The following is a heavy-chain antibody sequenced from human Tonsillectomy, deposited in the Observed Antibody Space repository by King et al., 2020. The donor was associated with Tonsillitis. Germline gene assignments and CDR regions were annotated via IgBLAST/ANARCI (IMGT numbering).Heavy chain of an antibody. CDR2: IYYSGST. V-gene: IGHV4-31*03. J-gene: IGHJ6*02. D-gene: IGHD3-3*02. Sequence: VQLQESGPGLVKPSQTLSLTCTVSGGSISSGGYYWSWIRQHPGKGLEWIGYIYYSGSTYYNPSLKSRVTISVDTSKNQFSLKLSSVTAADTAVYYCAREHFFGAATRGGYYYYGMDVWGQGTTVTVSS. CDR3: AREHFFGAATRGGYYYYGMDV. CDR1: GGSISSGGYY.